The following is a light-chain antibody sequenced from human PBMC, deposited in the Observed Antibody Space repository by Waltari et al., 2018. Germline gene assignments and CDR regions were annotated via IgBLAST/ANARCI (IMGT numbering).Light chain of an antibody. J-gene: IGKJ4*01. CDR3: QRRSGNWPLT. CDR1: QSVSSN. CDR2: DAS. Sequence: EIVLTQSPATLSLSPGERATLSCRASQSVSSNLAWYQQKPGQAPRLLIFDASNRATGIPARFSGSGSGTDFTLTISILEPEDFAVYYCQRRSGNWPLTFGGGTKVEIK. V-gene: IGKV3-11*01.